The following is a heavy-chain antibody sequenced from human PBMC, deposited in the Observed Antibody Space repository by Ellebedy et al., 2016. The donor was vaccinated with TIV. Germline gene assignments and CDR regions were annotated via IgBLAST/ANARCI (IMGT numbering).Heavy chain of an antibody. J-gene: IGHJ2*01. D-gene: IGHD4-17*01. V-gene: IGHV4-39*07. CDR3: ARDSDGDYTSFDL. Sequence: MPSETLSLTCTVSGGSISGSSYYWGWIRQPPGKGLEWIGSVDYSGRAYNNPSLKSRVTSSVDTSKNQFSLKLTSVTAADTAVYFVARDSDGDYTSFDLWGRGALVIVSS. CDR2: VDYSGRA. CDR1: GGSISGSSYY.